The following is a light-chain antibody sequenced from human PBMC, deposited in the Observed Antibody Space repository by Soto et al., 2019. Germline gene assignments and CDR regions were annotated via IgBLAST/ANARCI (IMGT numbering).Light chain of an antibody. CDR3: AAGDDSLNGHV. CDR1: SSNIGRNT. J-gene: IGLJ1*01. CDR2: NNN. Sequence: QSVLTQPPSASGTPGQRVTISCSGSSSNIGRNTVNWYQQLPGTAPKVLIYNNNQRPSGVPDRFSGSKSGTSASLAISGLQSEDEADYYCAAGDDSLNGHVFGPGTKLTVL. V-gene: IGLV1-44*01.